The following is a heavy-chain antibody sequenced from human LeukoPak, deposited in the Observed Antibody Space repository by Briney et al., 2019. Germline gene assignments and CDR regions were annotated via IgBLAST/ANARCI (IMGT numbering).Heavy chain of an antibody. CDR3: ARGTSARHPHFDY. CDR1: GFXVSTNY. CDR2: IFSGGTT. Sequence: PGGSLRLSCAASGFXVSTNYISWVRQAPGRGLEWVSVIFSGGTTNYADSVRGRFTISRDNSKNTLYLQINSLRAEDTAVYYCARGTSARHPHFDYWGQGTLVTVSS. V-gene: IGHV3-53*01. D-gene: IGHD6-6*01. J-gene: IGHJ4*02.